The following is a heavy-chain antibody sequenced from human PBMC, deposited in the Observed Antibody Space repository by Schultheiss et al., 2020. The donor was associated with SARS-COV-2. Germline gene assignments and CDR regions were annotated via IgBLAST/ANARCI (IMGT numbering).Heavy chain of an antibody. CDR2: IYSDGTT. J-gene: IGHJ4*02. Sequence: GGSLRLSCAASGFTVSSNHMTWVRQAPGKGLEWVSVIYSDGTTYNADSVKGRFSVSRDISKNTLYLQMISLRAEDTAVYYCARGLHYFDCWGQGTLVTVSS. CDR1: GFTVSSNH. V-gene: IGHV3-53*01. D-gene: IGHD4-11*01. CDR3: ARGLHYFDC.